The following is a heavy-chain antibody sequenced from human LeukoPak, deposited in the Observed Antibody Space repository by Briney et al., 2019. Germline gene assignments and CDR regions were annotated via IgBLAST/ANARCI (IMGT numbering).Heavy chain of an antibody. J-gene: IGHJ4*02. CDR3: ARYSYRFDH. CDR2: ISYSGST. CDR1: GGSISSYY. V-gene: IGHV4-59*01. D-gene: IGHD5-18*01. Sequence: SETLSLTCTVSGGSISSYYWNWIRQPPGKRLQWIGYISYSGSTSYNPSLKSRVTISVDTSKNQFSLKLTSVTAADTAIYYCARYSYRFDHWGQGTLVTVSS.